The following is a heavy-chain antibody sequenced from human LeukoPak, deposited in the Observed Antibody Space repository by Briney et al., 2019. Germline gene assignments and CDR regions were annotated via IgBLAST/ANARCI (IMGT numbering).Heavy chain of an antibody. D-gene: IGHD1-26*01. CDR3: ARERSPRLLRRYFDY. CDR2: IYSSGST. V-gene: IGHV4-39*07. J-gene: IGHJ4*02. CDR1: GGSISSSNFY. Sequence: KPSETLSLTCTVSGGSISSSNFYWAWIRQPPGKGLEWIGSIYSSGSTYYNPSLKSRVTISVDTSRNQFSLKLSSVTAADTAVYYCARERSPRLLRRYFDYWGQGTLVTVSS.